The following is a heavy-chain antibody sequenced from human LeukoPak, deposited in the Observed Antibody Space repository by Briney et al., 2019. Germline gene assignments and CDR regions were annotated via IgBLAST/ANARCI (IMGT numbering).Heavy chain of an antibody. CDR2: IRRDGSER. V-gene: IGHV3-7*01. Sequence: PGGSLRLSCAASGFTFSNYWMSWVRQAPGKGLEWVANIRRDGSERYYVDSVKGRFTISRDNAKNTLYLQMNSLRVEDTAVYYCARSDHWGQGTLVTVSS. J-gene: IGHJ4*02. CDR3: ARSDH. CDR1: GFTFSNYW.